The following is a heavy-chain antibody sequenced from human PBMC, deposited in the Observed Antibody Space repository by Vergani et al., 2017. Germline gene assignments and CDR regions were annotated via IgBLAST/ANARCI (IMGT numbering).Heavy chain of an antibody. CDR3: ARSVVPAVPFDP. J-gene: IGHJ5*02. D-gene: IGHD2-2*01. Sequence: QVQLQESGPGLVKPSQTLSLTCTVSGGSISSGSYYWRWIRQPAGKGLEWIGRISTRGSTNYNPSLKSRVTISVDTSKNQFSLKLRSVTAADTAVYYCARSVVPAVPFDPWGQGTLVTVSS. CDR2: ISTRGST. CDR1: GGSISSGSYY. V-gene: IGHV4-61*02.